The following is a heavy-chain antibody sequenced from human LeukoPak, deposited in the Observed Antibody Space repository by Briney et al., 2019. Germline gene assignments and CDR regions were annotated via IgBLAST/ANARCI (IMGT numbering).Heavy chain of an antibody. CDR1: GYSISRGYY. J-gene: IGHJ6*03. CDR3: ARLLPSPKRLRLGELSLYHYYMDV. CDR2: IYHSGST. D-gene: IGHD3-16*02. Sequence: SETLSLTCAVSGYSISRGYYWGWIRQPPGKGLEWIGSIYHSGSTYYNPSLKSRVTISVDTSKNQFSLKLSSVTAADTAVYYCARLLPSPKRLRLGELSLYHYYMDVWGKGTTVTVSS. V-gene: IGHV4-38-2*01.